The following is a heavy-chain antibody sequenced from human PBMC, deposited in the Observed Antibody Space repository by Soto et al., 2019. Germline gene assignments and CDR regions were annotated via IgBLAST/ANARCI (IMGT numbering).Heavy chain of an antibody. CDR1: GYTFTSYC. CDR3: ARDRELRFLEWLPEDYYYYGMDV. V-gene: IGHV1-46*01. D-gene: IGHD3-3*01. Sequence: ASVKVSCKASGYTFTSYCMHWVRQAPGQGLEWMGIINPSGGSTSYAQKFQGRVTMTRDTSTSTVYMELSSLRSEDTAVYYCARDRELRFLEWLPEDYYYYGMDVWGQGTTVTVSS. J-gene: IGHJ6*02. CDR2: INPSGGST.